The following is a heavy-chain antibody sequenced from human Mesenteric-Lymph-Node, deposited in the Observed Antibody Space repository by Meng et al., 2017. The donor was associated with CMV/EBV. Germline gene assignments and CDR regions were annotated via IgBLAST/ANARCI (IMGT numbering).Heavy chain of an antibody. CDR2: IIPTLGII. V-gene: IGHV1-69*02. D-gene: IGHD2-2*01. J-gene: IGHJ5*02. Sequence: SVKVSCKASGGTFGSYTIAWVRQAPGQGLEWMGRIIPTLGIINYAQQFQGGITITADESTSTAYMELSSLTSGDTAVYYCHRYQPPGGFDPWGQGTLVTVSS. CDR3: HRYQPPGGFDP. CDR1: GGTFGSYT.